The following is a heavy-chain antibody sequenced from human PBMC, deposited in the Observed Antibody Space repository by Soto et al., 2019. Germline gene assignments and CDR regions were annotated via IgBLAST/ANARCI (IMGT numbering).Heavy chain of an antibody. CDR3: ARVFTYYYDSSGYFQGRGAFDI. CDR1: GFTFSSYA. D-gene: IGHD3-22*01. J-gene: IGHJ3*02. CDR2: IWNDGSNK. V-gene: IGHV3-33*08. Sequence: PGGSLRLSCAASGFTFSSYAMHWVRQAPGKGLEWVAVIWNDGSNKYYVDSVKGRFTVSRDNSKNMLYLQMNSLRAEDTAVYYCARVFTYYYDSSGYFQGRGAFDIWGQGTMVTVSS.